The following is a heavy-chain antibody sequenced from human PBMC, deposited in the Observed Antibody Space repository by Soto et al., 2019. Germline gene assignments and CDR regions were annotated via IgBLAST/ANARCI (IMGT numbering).Heavy chain of an antibody. CDR1: GFTFSSYG. V-gene: IGHV3-33*01. J-gene: IGHJ4*02. Sequence: PGGSLRLSCAASGFTFSSYGMHWVRQAPGKALEWVAVIWYDGSNKYYADSVKGRFTISRDNSKNTLYLQMNSLRAEDTAVYYCARDSIPLNYDSSGYPSNWGQGTLVTVSS. CDR3: ARDSIPLNYDSSGYPSN. D-gene: IGHD3-22*01. CDR2: IWYDGSNK.